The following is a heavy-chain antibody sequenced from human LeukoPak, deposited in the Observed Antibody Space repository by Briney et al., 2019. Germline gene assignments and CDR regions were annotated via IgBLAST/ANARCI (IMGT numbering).Heavy chain of an antibody. J-gene: IGHJ4*02. CDR3: ARGGGWDQLLCHY. V-gene: IGHV3-23*01. D-gene: IGHD2-2*01. CDR2: VSASGSTT. CDR1: GFTFSTYA. Sequence: GSLRLSCAASGFTFSTYAMSWVRQAPGKGLEWVSGVSASGSTTYYADSVQGRFTISRDNSRNTLYLQMNALRAEDTAVYYCARGGGWDQLLCHYWGQGTLVTVSS.